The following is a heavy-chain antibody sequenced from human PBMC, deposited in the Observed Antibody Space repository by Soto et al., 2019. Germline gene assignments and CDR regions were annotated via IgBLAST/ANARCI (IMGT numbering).Heavy chain of an antibody. D-gene: IGHD2-15*01. CDR1: GGTFSSYT. CDR2: IIPILGIA. Sequence: QVQLVQSGAEVKKPGSSVKVSCKASGGTFSSYTISWVRQAPGQGLEWMGRIIPILGIANYAQKFQGRVTITADKSTSTAYMELSSLRSEDTAVYYCARIGYCSGGSCYAQETNVDNWFDPWGQGTLVTVSS. J-gene: IGHJ5*02. V-gene: IGHV1-69*02. CDR3: ARIGYCSGGSCYAQETNVDNWFDP.